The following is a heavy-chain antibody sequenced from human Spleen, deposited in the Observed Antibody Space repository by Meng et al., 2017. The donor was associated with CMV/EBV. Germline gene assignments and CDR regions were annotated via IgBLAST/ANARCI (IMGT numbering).Heavy chain of an antibody. CDR3: ARASTTYDFGFDP. D-gene: IGHD3-3*01. Sequence: GESLKISCAASGFTFSDFYMSWIRLAPGKGLEWISYISGRGDIIYYADSLRGRFTVSRDNAENSLYLQMNSLRAEDTAVYYCARASTTYDFGFDPWGQGTLVTVS. CDR2: ISGRGDII. J-gene: IGHJ5*02. CDR1: GFTFSDFY. V-gene: IGHV3-11*04.